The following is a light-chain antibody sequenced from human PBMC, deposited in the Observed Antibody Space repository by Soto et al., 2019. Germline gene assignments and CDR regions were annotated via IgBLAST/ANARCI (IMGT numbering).Light chain of an antibody. J-gene: IGLJ1*01. CDR2: DVT. V-gene: IGLV2-11*01. CDR1: SSDIGTYNF. Sequence: QSALTQPRSVSGSPGQSVTFSCIGTSSDIGTYNFVSWYQQYPGKAPKLMIYDVTKRPSGVPHRFSGSKSGNTASLTISGLQAEDEADYYCSSYTAGGTIFGTGTKLTVL. CDR3: SSYTAGGTI.